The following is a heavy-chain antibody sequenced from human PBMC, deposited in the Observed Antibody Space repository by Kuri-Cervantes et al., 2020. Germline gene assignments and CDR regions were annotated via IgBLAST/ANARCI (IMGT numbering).Heavy chain of an antibody. J-gene: IGHJ5*02. CDR3: ARSGYSYAFSGLDP. CDR2: FSYDGSDK. D-gene: IGHD5-18*01. V-gene: IGHV3-30-3*01. CDR1: EITFSRYA. Sequence: GGSLRLSCAASEITFSRYAMHWVRQVPGKGVEWVALFSYDGSDKYYADSVKGRVTISRDNSKNTLYLQMNSLRAEDTAVYYCARSGYSYAFSGLDPWGQGTLVTVSS.